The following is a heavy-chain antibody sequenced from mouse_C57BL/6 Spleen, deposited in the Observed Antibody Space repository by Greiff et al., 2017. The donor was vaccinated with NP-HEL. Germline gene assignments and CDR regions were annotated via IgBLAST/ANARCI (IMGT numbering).Heavy chain of an antibody. CDR1: GYTFTDYY. CDR3: ARVPFITTAQGYFDV. D-gene: IGHD1-1*01. CDR2: INPYNGGT. V-gene: IGHV1-19*01. Sequence: EVQLQQSGPVLVKPGASVKMSCKASGYTFTDYYMNWVKQSHGKSLEWIGVINPYNGGTSYNQKFKGKATLTVDKSSSTAYMELNSLTSEDSAVYYCARVPFITTAQGYFDVWGTGTTVTVSS. J-gene: IGHJ1*03.